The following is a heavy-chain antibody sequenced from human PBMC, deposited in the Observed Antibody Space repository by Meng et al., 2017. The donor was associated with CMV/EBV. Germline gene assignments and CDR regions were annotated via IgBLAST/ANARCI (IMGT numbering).Heavy chain of an antibody. CDR1: GGSISSGDYY. D-gene: IGHD1-14*01. CDR3: ARVTSRVAGAFDY. CDR2: IYYSGST. J-gene: IGHJ4*02. Sequence: QVHLQESGTGLVKPSQTLSLTCTVSGGSISSGDYYWSWIRQPPGKGLEWIGYIYYSGSTYYNPSLKSRVTISVDTSKNQFSLKLSSVTAADTAVYYCARVTSRVAGAFDYWGQGTLVTVSS. V-gene: IGHV4-30-4*08.